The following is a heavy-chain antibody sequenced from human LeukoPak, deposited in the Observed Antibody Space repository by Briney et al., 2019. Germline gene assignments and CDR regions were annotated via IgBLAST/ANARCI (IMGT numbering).Heavy chain of an antibody. Sequence: SVKVSCKASGGTFSSYAISWVRQAPGQGLEWMGGIIPIFGTANYAQKFQGRVTITADKSTSTAYMELSSLRSEDTAVYYCARNGRYGDYVVDYWGQGTLVTVSS. V-gene: IGHV1-69*06. J-gene: IGHJ4*02. D-gene: IGHD4-17*01. CDR3: ARNGRYGDYVVDY. CDR1: GGTFSSYA. CDR2: IIPIFGTA.